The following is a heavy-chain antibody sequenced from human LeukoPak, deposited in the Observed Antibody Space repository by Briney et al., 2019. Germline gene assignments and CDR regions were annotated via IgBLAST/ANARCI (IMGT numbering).Heavy chain of an antibody. V-gene: IGHV3-30*19. J-gene: IGHJ4*02. CDR3: ARDSRPTVTTWLVY. CDR2: ISYDGSNK. Sequence: PGGSLRLSCAASGFTFSNHGMHWVRQAPGKGLEWVAVISYDGSNKYYADSVKGRFTISRDNSKNTLYLQMNSLRAEDTAVYYCARDSRPTVTTWLVYWGQGTLVTVSS. CDR1: GFTFSNHG. D-gene: IGHD4-11*01.